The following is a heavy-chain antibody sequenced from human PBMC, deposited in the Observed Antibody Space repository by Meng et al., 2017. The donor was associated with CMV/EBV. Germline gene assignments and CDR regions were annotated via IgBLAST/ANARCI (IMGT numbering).Heavy chain of an antibody. CDR2: ISSSGSTI. D-gene: IGHD6-6*01. J-gene: IGHJ6*02. CDR1: GFTFSDYY. Sequence: GESLKISCAASGFTFSDYYMSWIRQAPGKGLEGVSYISSSGSTIYYADSVKGRFTISRDNAKNSLYLQMNSLRAEDTAVYYCARDKSEYYYYYGMDVWGQGTTVTVSS. CDR3: ARDKSEYYYYYGMDV. V-gene: IGHV3-11*01.